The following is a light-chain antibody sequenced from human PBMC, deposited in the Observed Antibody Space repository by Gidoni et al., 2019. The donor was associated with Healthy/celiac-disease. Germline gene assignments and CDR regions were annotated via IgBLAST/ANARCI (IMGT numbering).Light chain of an antibody. V-gene: IGKV3-20*01. J-gene: IGKJ2*01. CDR2: AAS. CDR3: QQYCRTPPT. CDR1: HSVSSSY. Sequence: EIVLTQSPGTLSLSPGERATLSCRPSHSVSSSYLAWYQQKPGQAPRLLIYAASSMATGIPSRFSGSGSGTDFTLTISRLQPEDFAAFYCQQYCRTPPTFGQGTKLEIK.